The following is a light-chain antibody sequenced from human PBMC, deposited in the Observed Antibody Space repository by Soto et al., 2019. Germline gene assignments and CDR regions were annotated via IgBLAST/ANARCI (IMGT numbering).Light chain of an antibody. CDR2: AAS. CDR3: QQSFSPPPT. CDR1: QSISSF. Sequence: EIETTPSPAPLSASLGPHDTITCRASQSISSFLTWYQQKAGKAPKLLIYAASSLQSGVPSRFSGSGSGTDFTLTISSLQPEDFASYYCQQSFSPPPTFGQGTKVDI. V-gene: IGKV1-39*01. J-gene: IGKJ1*01.